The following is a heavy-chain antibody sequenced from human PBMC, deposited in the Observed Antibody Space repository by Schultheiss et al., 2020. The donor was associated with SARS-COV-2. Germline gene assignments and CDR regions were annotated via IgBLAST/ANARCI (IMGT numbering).Heavy chain of an antibody. J-gene: IGHJ3*02. V-gene: IGHV3-30*03. CDR1: VFTFSSYG. Sequence: GGSLRLSCAASVFTFSSYGMHWVRQAPGKGLEWVAVISYDGSNKYYADSVKGRFTISRDNSKNTLYLQMNSLRAEDTAVYYCARQYSNYEAFDIWGQGTMVTVSS. CDR3: ARQYSNYEAFDI. D-gene: IGHD4-11*01. CDR2: ISYDGSNK.